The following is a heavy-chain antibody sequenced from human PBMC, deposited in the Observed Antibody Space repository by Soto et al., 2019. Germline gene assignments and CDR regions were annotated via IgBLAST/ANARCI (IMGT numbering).Heavy chain of an antibody. Sequence: EVQVVESGGGLVQPGGSLRLSCSFTFSMYSMNWVRQAPGKGVEWVASISSGGDYIKYADSVKGRFTISRDNAKNSVSLQMNSLRVDDTAIYFCTRDQGGSYDSWFDPWGQGTLVTVSS. CDR2: ISSGGDYI. J-gene: IGHJ5*02. CDR3: TRDQGGSYDSWFDP. D-gene: IGHD1-26*01. CDR1: FTFSMYS. V-gene: IGHV3-21*01.